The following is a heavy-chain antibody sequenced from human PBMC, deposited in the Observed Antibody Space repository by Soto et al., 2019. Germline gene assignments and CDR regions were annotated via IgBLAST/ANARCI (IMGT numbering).Heavy chain of an antibody. D-gene: IGHD3-22*01. CDR1: GLTFSSYA. V-gene: IGHV3-23*01. CDR2: VVGGGGST. Sequence: GGSLRLSCAVSGLTFSSYAMTWVRQAPGKGLEWVSGVVGGGGSTHYADSVKGRFTISRDNSKNTLYLQMDSLRAEDTAIYFCEKCSDYCHPNADFDIWGQGTMVTVSS. J-gene: IGHJ3*02. CDR3: EKCSDYCHPNADFDI.